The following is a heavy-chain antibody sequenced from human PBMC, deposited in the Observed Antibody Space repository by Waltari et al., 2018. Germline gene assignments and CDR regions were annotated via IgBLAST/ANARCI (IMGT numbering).Heavy chain of an antibody. D-gene: IGHD6-6*01. CDR2: INHSGST. Sequence: QVQLQQWGAGLLKPSETLSLTCAVYGGSFSGYYWSWIRQPPGKGLEWIGEINHSGSTNYNPSLKSRVTRSVDTSKNQFSLKLSSVTAADTAVYYCARGAARDPPDYWGQGTLVTVSS. CDR1: GGSFSGYY. J-gene: IGHJ4*02. CDR3: ARGAARDPPDY. V-gene: IGHV4-34*01.